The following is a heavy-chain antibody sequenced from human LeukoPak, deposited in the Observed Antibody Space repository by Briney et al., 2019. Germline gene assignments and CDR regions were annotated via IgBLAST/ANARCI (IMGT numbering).Heavy chain of an antibody. CDR3: ARAPAAGDDWFDP. CDR2: INHSGST. D-gene: IGHD6-13*01. V-gene: IGHV4-34*01. Sequence: PSETLSLTCAVYGGSFSGYYWSWIRQPPGKGLEWIGEINHSGSTNYNPSLKSRVTISVDTSKNQFSQKLSSVTAADTAVYYCARAPAAGDDWFDPWGQGTLVTVSS. CDR1: GGSFSGYY. J-gene: IGHJ5*02.